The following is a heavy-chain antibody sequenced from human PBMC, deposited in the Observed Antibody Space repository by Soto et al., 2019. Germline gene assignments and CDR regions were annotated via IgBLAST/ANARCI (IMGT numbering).Heavy chain of an antibody. CDR2: IYPSDSDT. J-gene: IGHJ6*02. CDR3: ARPYGRSYAMDV. CDR1: GYSFTTYW. V-gene: IGHV5-51*01. Sequence: GESLKSACNGSGYSFTTYWIAWVRQMPGKGLEWMGIIYPSDSDTRYSPSFQGQVTISADKSISTAYLQWSSLKASDTAMYYCARPYGRSYAMDVWGQGTTVTVSS. D-gene: IGHD2-15*01.